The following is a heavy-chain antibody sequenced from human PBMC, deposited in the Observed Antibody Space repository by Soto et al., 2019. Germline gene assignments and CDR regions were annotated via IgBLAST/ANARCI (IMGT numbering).Heavy chain of an antibody. CDR3: ARNDYDYIWGSYRTTGYFDY. J-gene: IGHJ4*02. Sequence: GASVKASCKDSGYTFTSYGISCVRQAPGQGLEWMGWISAYNGNTNYAQKLQGRVTMTTDTSTSTAYMELRSLRSDDTAVYYCARNDYDYIWGSYRTTGYFDYWGQGTLVTVSS. D-gene: IGHD3-16*02. V-gene: IGHV1-18*01. CDR1: GYTFTSYG. CDR2: ISAYNGNT.